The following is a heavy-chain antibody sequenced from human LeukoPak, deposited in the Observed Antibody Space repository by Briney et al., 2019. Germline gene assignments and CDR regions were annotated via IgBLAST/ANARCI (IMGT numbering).Heavy chain of an antibody. CDR2: IYPGDSDT. Sequence: GESLKISCKGFGYSFTNYWIGWVRQMPGKGLEWMGIIYPGDSDTRYSPSFQGQVTISADKSINTAYLQWSSLKASDTAMYYCARGQGIAVAGTDFDYWGQGTLVTVSS. CDR3: ARGQGIAVAGTDFDY. J-gene: IGHJ4*02. V-gene: IGHV5-51*01. CDR1: GYSFTNYW. D-gene: IGHD6-19*01.